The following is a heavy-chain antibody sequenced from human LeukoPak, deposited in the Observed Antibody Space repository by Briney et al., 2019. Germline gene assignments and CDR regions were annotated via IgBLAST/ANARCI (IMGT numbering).Heavy chain of an antibody. J-gene: IGHJ4*02. CDR3: ARSPRGGFWTGYPPYFDN. Sequence: GESLKISCKGSGYSFSTHWIGWVRQMPGKGLEWMGIIFPGDSDTRYSPSFQGQVTISADKSLSTAYLQWGSLKASDTAMYYCARSPRGGFWTGYPPYFDNWGQGTLVTVSS. D-gene: IGHD3/OR15-3a*01. V-gene: IGHV5-51*01. CDR1: GYSFSTHW. CDR2: IFPGDSDT.